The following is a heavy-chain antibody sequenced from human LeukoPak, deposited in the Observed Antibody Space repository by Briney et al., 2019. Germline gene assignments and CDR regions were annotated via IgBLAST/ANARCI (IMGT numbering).Heavy chain of an antibody. CDR2: IHYSGST. CDR1: GGSISSGGYY. CDR3: ARTRKAGFDP. Sequence: SETLSLTCTVSGGSISSGGYYWSWIRQHPGKGLEWIGYIHYSGSTYYNPSLKSRVTISVDTSKNQFSLKLSSVTAADTAVYYCARTRKAGFDPWGQGTLVTVSS. J-gene: IGHJ5*02. V-gene: IGHV4-31*03.